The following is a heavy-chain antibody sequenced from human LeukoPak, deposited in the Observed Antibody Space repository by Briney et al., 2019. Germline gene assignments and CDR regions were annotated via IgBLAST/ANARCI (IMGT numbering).Heavy chain of an antibody. D-gene: IGHD6-13*01. CDR3: ARESIAIAGPGVYYYYMDV. J-gene: IGHJ6*03. CDR2: ISYDGSNK. Sequence: GGSLRLSCAASGFTFSSYAMHWVRQAPGKGLEWVAVISYDGSNKYYADSVKGRFTISRDNSKNTLYLQMNSLRAEDTAVYYCARESIAIAGPGVYYYYMDVWGKGTTVTVSS. V-gene: IGHV3-30-3*01. CDR1: GFTFSSYA.